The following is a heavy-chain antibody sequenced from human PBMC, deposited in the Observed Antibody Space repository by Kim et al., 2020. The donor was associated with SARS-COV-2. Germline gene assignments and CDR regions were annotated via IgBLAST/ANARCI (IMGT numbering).Heavy chain of an antibody. D-gene: IGHD6-13*01. Sequence: GGSLRLSCAASGFTFSSYAMHWVRQAPGKGLEYVSAISSNGGSTYYANSVKGRFTISRDNSKNTLYLQMGSLRAEDMAVYYCARDPSSSWYALDWYFDLWGRGTLVTVSS. CDR3: ARDPSSSWYALDWYFDL. V-gene: IGHV3-64*01. CDR2: ISSNGGST. J-gene: IGHJ2*01. CDR1: GFTFSSYA.